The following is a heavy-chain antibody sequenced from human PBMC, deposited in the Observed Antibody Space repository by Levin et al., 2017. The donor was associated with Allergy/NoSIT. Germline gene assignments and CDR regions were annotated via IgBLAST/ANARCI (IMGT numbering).Heavy chain of an antibody. CDR3: ARSSPAVAGMFYFDY. CDR1: GGSISSSSYY. CDR2: IYYSGST. D-gene: IGHD6-19*01. V-gene: IGHV4-39*01. Sequence: GSLRLSCTVSGGSISSSSYYWGWIRQPPGKGLEWIGSIYYSGSTYYNPSLKSRVTISVDTSKNQFSLKLSSVTAADTAVYYCARSSPAVAGMFYFDYWGQGTLVTVSS. J-gene: IGHJ4*02.